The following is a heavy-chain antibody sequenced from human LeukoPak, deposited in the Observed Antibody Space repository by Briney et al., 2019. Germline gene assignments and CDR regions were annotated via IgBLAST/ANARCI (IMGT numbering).Heavy chain of an antibody. CDR1: GFTFGSPW. V-gene: IGHV3-74*01. D-gene: IGHD5/OR15-5a*01. J-gene: IGHJ4*02. CDR3: ARDHYGVYYFDY. CDR2: INSDGSAT. Sequence: PGGSLRLSCAASGFTFGSPWMHWVRQAPGKGLVWVSRINSDGSATAYADSVKGRFAISRDNSKNTLYLQMNSLRAEDTAVYYCARDHYGVYYFDYWGQGTLVTVSS.